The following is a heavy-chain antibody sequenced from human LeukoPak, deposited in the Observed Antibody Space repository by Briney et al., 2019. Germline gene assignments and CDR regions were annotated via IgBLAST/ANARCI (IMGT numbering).Heavy chain of an antibody. CDR3: ARAAPTSTYYYYYYMDV. Sequence: PSETLSLTCTVSGGSTSSYYWSWIRQPPGKGLEWIGYIYYSGSTNYNPSLKSRVTISVDTSKNQFSLKLSSVTAADTAVYYCARAAPTSTYYYYYYMDVWGKGTTVTVSS. V-gene: IGHV4-59*01. CDR2: IYYSGST. CDR1: GGSTSSYY. J-gene: IGHJ6*03.